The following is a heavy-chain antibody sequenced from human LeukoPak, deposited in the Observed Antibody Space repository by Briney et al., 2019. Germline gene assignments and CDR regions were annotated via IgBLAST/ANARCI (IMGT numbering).Heavy chain of an antibody. CDR3: ARRGGSGWGKPWFFDL. Sequence: PGGSLRLSCAASGFTFSSYDMHWVRQAPGKGLEWVAFIRYDGSNKCYADSVKGRFTISRDNSKNTLYLQMNSLTAEDMAVYYCARRGGSGWGKPWFFDLWGRGTLVTVSS. CDR1: GFTFSSYD. D-gene: IGHD6-19*01. CDR2: IRYDGSNK. V-gene: IGHV3-30*02. J-gene: IGHJ2*01.